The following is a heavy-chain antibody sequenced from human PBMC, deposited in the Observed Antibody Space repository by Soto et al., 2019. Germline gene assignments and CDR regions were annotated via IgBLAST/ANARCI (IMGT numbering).Heavy chain of an antibody. CDR2: ISSSGSTI. CDR3: ARSGNYDILTGYYSP. CDR1: GFTFSDYY. D-gene: IGHD3-9*01. V-gene: IGHV3-11*01. J-gene: IGHJ5*02. Sequence: PGGSLRLSCAASGFTFSDYYTSWIRQAPGKGLEWVSYISSSGSTIYYADSVKGRFTISRDNAKNSLYLQMNSLRAEDTAVYYCARSGNYDILTGYYSPWGQGTLVTVSS.